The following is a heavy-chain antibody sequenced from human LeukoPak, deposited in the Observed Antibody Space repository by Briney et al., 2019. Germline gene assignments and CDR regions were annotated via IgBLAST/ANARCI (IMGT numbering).Heavy chain of an antibody. V-gene: IGHV5-51*01. CDR3: AGAAVGTQSPMVGDWFDP. CDR2: IYPGDSDT. D-gene: IGHD6-13*01. Sequence: GESLKISCKGSGYSFTSYWIGWVRQMLGKGLEWMGIIYPGDSDTRYSPSFQGQVIISVDKSISTAYLQWNSLKASDSAVYYCAGAAVGTQSPMVGDWFDPWGQGTLVTVSS. J-gene: IGHJ5*02. CDR1: GYSFTSYW.